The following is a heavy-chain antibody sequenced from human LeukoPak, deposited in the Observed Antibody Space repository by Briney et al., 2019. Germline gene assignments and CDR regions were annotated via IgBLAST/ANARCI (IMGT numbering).Heavy chain of an antibody. Sequence: GGSLRLSCSASGFTFSSYAMHWVRQAPGKGLEYVSAISSNGGSTYYADSVKGRFTISRDNSKNTLYLQMSSLRAEDTAVYYCVKSALLWFGELSRVNWLDPWGQGTLVTVSS. D-gene: IGHD3-10*01. CDR3: VKSALLWFGELSRVNWLDP. J-gene: IGHJ5*02. CDR2: ISSNGGST. CDR1: GFTFSSYA. V-gene: IGHV3-64D*06.